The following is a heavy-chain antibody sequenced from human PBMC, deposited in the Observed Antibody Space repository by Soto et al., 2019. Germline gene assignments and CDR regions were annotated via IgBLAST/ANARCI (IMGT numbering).Heavy chain of an antibody. V-gene: IGHV4-34*01. CDR2: INHSGST. Sequence: QVQLQQWGAGLLKPSETLSLTCAVYGGSFSGYYWSWIRQPPGKGLESIGEINHSGSTNYNPSLKSRVTISVDTSKNQFSLKLSSVTAADTAVYYCAALWFGEYNWFDPWGQGTLVTVSS. CDR1: GGSFSGYY. CDR3: AALWFGEYNWFDP. D-gene: IGHD3-10*01. J-gene: IGHJ5*02.